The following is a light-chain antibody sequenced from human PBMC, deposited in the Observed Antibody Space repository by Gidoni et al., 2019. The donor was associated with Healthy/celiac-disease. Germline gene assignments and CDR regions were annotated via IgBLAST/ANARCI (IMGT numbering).Light chain of an antibody. V-gene: IGKV1-5*03. CDR1: QSISSW. CDR3: QQYNSXXT. Sequence: DIQMTQSPSTLSASVGDRVTITCRASQSISSWLAWYQQKPGKAPKLLIYKASSLESGVPSRFSGSGSGTEFTLTISSLQPDDFATYYCQQYNSXXTFGQGTKVEIK. CDR2: KAS. J-gene: IGKJ1*01.